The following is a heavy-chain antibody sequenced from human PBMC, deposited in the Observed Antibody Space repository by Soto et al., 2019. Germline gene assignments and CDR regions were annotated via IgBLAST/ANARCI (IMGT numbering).Heavy chain of an antibody. Sequence: SETLSLTCTVSGGSISSYFYIWVRQPPGKGLEWIGSVYYTGTTDYNPSLKSRVTISVDTSKTQFSLNLRSVTAAGTAVYYCARDLAAVPRAFDYWGRGTLVTVSS. CDR2: VYYTGTT. J-gene: IGHJ4*02. D-gene: IGHD6-13*01. V-gene: IGHV4-59*01. CDR1: GGSISSYF. CDR3: ARDLAAVPRAFDY.